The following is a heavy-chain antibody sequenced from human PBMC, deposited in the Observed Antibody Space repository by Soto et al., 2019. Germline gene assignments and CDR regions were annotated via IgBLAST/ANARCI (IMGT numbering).Heavy chain of an antibody. CDR3: ARACFNAAAVSACGAFDL. V-gene: IGHV3-30-3*01. CDR2: ITYDGTNK. D-gene: IGHD3-16*01. Sequence: QVQLVEAGGGVVQPGRSLRLSCTASGFTFSNYDMHWVRQAPGKGLEWVSYITYDGTNKYSVDSLKGRFTISRDNSKNTVYLRLNALRVEDTAVYYCARACFNAAAVSACGAFDLWGQGTMVTVAS. J-gene: IGHJ3*01. CDR1: GFTFSNYD.